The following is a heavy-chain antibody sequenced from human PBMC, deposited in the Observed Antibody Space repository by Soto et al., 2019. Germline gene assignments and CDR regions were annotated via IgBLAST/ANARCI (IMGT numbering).Heavy chain of an antibody. D-gene: IGHD6-13*01. J-gene: IGHJ5*02. CDR3: ARQPLSIAAAGTRVWIDL. V-gene: IGHV4-59*08. CDR2: IYYSGST. Sequence: SETLSLTCTVSGGSISSYYWSWIRQPPGKGLEWIGYIYYSGSTNYNPSLKSRVTISVDTSKNQFSLKLSSVTAADTAVYYCARQPLSIAAAGTRVWIDLSGQGTLVTVSS. CDR1: GGSISSYY.